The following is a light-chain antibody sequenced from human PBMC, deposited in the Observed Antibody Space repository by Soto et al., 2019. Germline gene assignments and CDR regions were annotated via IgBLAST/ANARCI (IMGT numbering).Light chain of an antibody. CDR2: GAS. Sequence: EIVLTQSPGTLSLSPGERATLSCRASQNVRSDYLAWYQQKPGQAPALLIYGASTRATGIPDRFSGSGSGTDFTLTISRLEPEDFAVYYCQQYDNSPLTFGGGTKVDIK. CDR3: QQYDNSPLT. J-gene: IGKJ4*01. CDR1: QNVRSDY. V-gene: IGKV3-20*01.